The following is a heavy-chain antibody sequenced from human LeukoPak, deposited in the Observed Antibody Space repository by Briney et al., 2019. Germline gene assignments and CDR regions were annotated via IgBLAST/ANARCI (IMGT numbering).Heavy chain of an antibody. Sequence: PGGSLTLSCAASGFTFSSYAMSWVRQAPGKGLEWVSAISGSGGSTYYADSVKGRFTISRDNSKNTLYLQMNSLRAEDTAVYYCANSLARRYSGYDYGNYWGQGTLVTVSS. D-gene: IGHD5-12*01. CDR2: ISGSGGST. CDR1: GFTFSSYA. V-gene: IGHV3-23*01. CDR3: ANSLARRYSGYDYGNY. J-gene: IGHJ4*02.